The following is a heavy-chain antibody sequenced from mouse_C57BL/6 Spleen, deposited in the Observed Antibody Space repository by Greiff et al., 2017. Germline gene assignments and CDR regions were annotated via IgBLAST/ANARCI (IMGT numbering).Heavy chain of an antibody. Sequence: QVQLQQPGAELVRHGSSVKLSCKASGYTFTSYWMDWVKQRPGQGLEWIGNIYPSDSETHYNQKFKDKATLTVDKSSSTAYMQLSSLTSEDSAVYYCARGDDGYYVGYAMDYWGQGTSVTVSS. CDR1: GYTFTSYW. D-gene: IGHD2-3*01. V-gene: IGHV1-61*01. CDR2: IYPSDSET. CDR3: ARGDDGYYVGYAMDY. J-gene: IGHJ4*01.